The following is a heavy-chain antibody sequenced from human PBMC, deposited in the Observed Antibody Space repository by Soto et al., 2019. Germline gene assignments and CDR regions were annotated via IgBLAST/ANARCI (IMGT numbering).Heavy chain of an antibody. D-gene: IGHD1-26*01. CDR3: ASGGWELLSWFDP. J-gene: IGHJ5*02. CDR2: TYYRSKWYN. V-gene: IGHV6-1*01. CDR1: GDSVSSTRAA. Sequence: SQTLSLTCGISGDSVSSTRAAWNWIRQSPSRGLEWLGRTYYRSKWYNDYAVSVKSRITINPDTSKNQFSLQLNSVTPEDTAVYYCASGGWELLSWFDPWGQGTLVTVSS.